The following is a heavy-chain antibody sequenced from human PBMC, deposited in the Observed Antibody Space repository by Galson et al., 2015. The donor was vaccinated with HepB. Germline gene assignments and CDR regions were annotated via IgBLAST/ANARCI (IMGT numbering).Heavy chain of an antibody. CDR1: GYTFTGYY. CDR3: AREGYCSGGSCYPEGFDP. J-gene: IGHJ5*02. D-gene: IGHD2-15*01. V-gene: IGHV1-2*04. CDR2: INTNSGGT. Sequence: SVKVSCKASGYTFTGYYMHWVRQAPGQGLEWMGWINTNSGGTNYAQQFQGWVTMTRDTSISTAYMELSRLRSDDTAVYYCAREGYCSGGSCYPEGFDPWGQGTLVTVSS.